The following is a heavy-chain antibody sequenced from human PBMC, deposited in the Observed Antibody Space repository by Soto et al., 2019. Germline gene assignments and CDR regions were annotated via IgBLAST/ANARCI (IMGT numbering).Heavy chain of an antibody. V-gene: IGHV3-23*01. J-gene: IGHJ4*02. CDR2: ISGSGGST. D-gene: IGHD3-3*01. CDR3: AKLRRDDFWSGNFDY. Sequence: GGSLRLSCAASGFTFSSYAMSWVRQAPGKGLEWVSAISGSGGSTYYADSVKGRFTISRDNSKNTLYLQMNSLRAEDTAVYYCAKLRRDDFWSGNFDYWGQGTLVTVSS. CDR1: GFTFSSYA.